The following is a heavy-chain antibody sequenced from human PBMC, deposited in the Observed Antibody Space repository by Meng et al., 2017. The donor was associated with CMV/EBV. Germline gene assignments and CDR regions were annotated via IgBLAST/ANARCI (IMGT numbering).Heavy chain of an antibody. J-gene: IGHJ6*02. CDR3: ARDGAARPSYYYYGMDV. Sequence: SETLSLTCTVSGGSISSYSWSWIRQPPGKGLEWIGYIDYSGSTNYNPSLKSRVTISVDTTKNQFSMKLSSVTAADTAVYYCARDGAARPSYYYYGMDVWGQGTTVTVSS. CDR1: GGSISSYS. D-gene: IGHD6-6*01. V-gene: IGHV4-59*01. CDR2: IDYSGST.